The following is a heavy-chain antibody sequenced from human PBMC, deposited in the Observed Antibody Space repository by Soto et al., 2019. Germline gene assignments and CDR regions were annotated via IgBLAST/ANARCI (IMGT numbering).Heavy chain of an antibody. Sequence: SETLSLTCAVSGYSISGGYYWGWIRQPPGKGLEWIGSIYHSGSTYYNPSLKSRVTISVDTSKNQFSLKLSSVTAADTAVYYCARTSYSSGWYGGYYYYGMDVWDQGTTVTVSS. V-gene: IGHV4-38-2*01. D-gene: IGHD6-19*01. CDR3: ARTSYSSGWYGGYYYYGMDV. CDR1: GYSISGGYY. J-gene: IGHJ6*02. CDR2: IYHSGST.